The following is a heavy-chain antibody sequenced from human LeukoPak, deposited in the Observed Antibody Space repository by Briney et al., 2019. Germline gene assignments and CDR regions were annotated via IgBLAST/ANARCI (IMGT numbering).Heavy chain of an antibody. CDR3: ARDRWFPSPLGMDV. CDR2: IYYSGST. Sequence: SETLSLTCNVSGGSISNGDHYWSWIRQPPGTGLEWIGYIYYSGSTYYYPSLRSRVTISIDTSKNQFSLRLRSVTAADTAVYYCARDRWFPSPLGMDVWGQGTTVTVSS. CDR1: GGSISNGDHY. D-gene: IGHD3-10*01. V-gene: IGHV4-30-4*01. J-gene: IGHJ6*01.